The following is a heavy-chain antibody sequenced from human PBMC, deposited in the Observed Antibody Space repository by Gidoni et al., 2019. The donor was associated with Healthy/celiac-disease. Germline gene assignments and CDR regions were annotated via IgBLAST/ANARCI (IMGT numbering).Heavy chain of an antibody. CDR1: GFTFSSYA. D-gene: IGHD3-22*01. Sequence: QVQLVESGGGVVQPGRSLRLSCAASGFTFSSYAMHGVRQAPGKGLEWVAVISYDGSNKYYADSVKGRFTISRDNSKNTLYLQMNSLRAEDTAVYYCARLVPSYYYDSSGSLVIWGQGTMVTVSS. CDR3: ARLVPSYYYDSSGSLVI. CDR2: ISYDGSNK. J-gene: IGHJ3*02. V-gene: IGHV3-30-3*01.